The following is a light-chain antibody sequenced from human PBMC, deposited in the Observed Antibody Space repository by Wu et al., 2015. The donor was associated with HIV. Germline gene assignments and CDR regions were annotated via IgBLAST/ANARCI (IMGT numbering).Light chain of an antibody. CDR2: DAS. V-gene: IGKV1-27*01. J-gene: IGKJ1*01. CDR1: GHKPF. Sequence: ASVGDRVTIHLPGESGHKPFLAWYQQRPGKLPSLLIYDASSGGPSRFSGSGSGTEFTLIISSLQPEDVATYYCQQYKSAPWTFGQGTKVEMK. CDR3: QQYKSAPWT.